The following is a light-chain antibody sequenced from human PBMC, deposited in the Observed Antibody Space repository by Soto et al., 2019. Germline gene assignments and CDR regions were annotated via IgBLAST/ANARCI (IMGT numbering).Light chain of an antibody. V-gene: IGKV4-1*01. Sequence: DIVMTQSPDSLAVSLGERATINCKSSQSVLYSSNNKNYLAWYQQKPGQTPKLLIYWASTRESGVPDRFSGSGSGTDFTLTISSLQAEDVAVYYCQQYYSTPPTFGPGPKVDIK. CDR3: QQYYSTPPT. CDR2: WAS. CDR1: QSVLYSSNNKNY. J-gene: IGKJ3*01.